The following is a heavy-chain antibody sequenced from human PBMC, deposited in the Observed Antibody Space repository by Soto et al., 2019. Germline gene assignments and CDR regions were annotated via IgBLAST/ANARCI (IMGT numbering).Heavy chain of an antibody. Sequence: GGSLRLSCAASGGTFSSYAMSWVRQAPGKGLEWVSAISGSGGSTYYADSVKGRFTISRDNSKNTLYLQMNSLRAEDTAVYYCARPPYDFWSGYYGPFDYWGQGTLVTVSS. V-gene: IGHV3-23*01. CDR1: GGTFSSYA. CDR3: ARPPYDFWSGYYGPFDY. D-gene: IGHD3-3*01. J-gene: IGHJ4*02. CDR2: ISGSGGST.